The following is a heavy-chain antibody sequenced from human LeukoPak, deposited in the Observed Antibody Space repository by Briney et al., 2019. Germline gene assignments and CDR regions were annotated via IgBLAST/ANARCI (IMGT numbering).Heavy chain of an antibody. CDR3: ARDTKLGYYYDSKPGGMDV. Sequence: PGRSLRLSCAASGFTFSNYAMHWVRQAPGKGLEWVAVISYDGSNKYYADSVKGRFTISRDNSKNTLYLQMNSLRAEDTAVYYCARDTKLGYYYDSKPGGMDVWGKGTTVTVSS. CDR2: ISYDGSNK. CDR1: GFTFSNYA. J-gene: IGHJ6*03. V-gene: IGHV3-30*04. D-gene: IGHD3-22*01.